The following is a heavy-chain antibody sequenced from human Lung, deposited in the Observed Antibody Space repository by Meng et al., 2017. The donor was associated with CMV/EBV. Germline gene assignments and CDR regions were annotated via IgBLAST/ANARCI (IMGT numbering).Heavy chain of an antibody. V-gene: IGHV1-2*02. CDR1: GYRFSAHY. Sequence: XXVSCKASGYRFSAHYMHWVRQAPGQGLEWMGWINPNNGGTKYAQKFQGRVTMTRDTSISTVYMELSRLRSEDTAVYFCVRDLFQFVDDWGQGTLVTVSS. CDR2: INPNNGGT. J-gene: IGHJ4*02. CDR3: VRDLFQFVDD. D-gene: IGHD3-3*01.